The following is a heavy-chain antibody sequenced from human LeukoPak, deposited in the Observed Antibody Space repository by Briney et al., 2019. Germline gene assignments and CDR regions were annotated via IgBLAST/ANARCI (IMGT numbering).Heavy chain of an antibody. CDR1: GFTFSSYS. V-gene: IGHV3-21*01. CDR3: AREVIRDDWFDP. CDR2: ISSSSSYI. D-gene: IGHD3-22*01. J-gene: IGHJ5*02. Sequence: GGSLRLSCAASGFTFSSYSMNWVRQAPGKGLEWVSSISSSSSYIYYADSVKGRFTISRDNAKNSLYLQMNSLRAEDTAVYYCAREVIRDDWFDPWGQGTLVTVSS.